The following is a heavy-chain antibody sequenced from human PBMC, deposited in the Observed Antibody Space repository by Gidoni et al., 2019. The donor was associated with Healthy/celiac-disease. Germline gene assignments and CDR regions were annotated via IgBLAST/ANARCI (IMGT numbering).Heavy chain of an antibody. J-gene: IGHJ4*02. D-gene: IGHD4-17*01. Sequence: QVQLQQWGAGLLKPSETLSLTCAVYGGSFSGYYWSWIRQPPGKGLEWIGEINHSGSTNYNPSLKSRVTISVDTSKNQFSLKLSSVTAADTAVYYCARTHGDRGGRTYYFDYWGQGTLVTVSS. CDR3: ARTHGDRGGRTYYFDY. CDR1: GGSFSGYY. V-gene: IGHV4-34*01. CDR2: INHSGST.